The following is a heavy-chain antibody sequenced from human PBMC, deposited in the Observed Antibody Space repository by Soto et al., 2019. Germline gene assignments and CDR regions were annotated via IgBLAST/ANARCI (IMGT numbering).Heavy chain of an antibody. CDR1: GFTFSSYA. J-gene: IGHJ3*02. CDR3: AKKGKTMVHAFDI. Sequence: GESLKISCAASGFTFSSYAMSWVRQAPGKGLEWVSAISGSGGSTYYADSVKGRFTISRDNSKNTLYLQMNSLRAEDTAVYYCAKKGKTMVHAFDIWGQGTMVTVSS. V-gene: IGHV3-23*01. D-gene: IGHD3-10*01. CDR2: ISGSGGST.